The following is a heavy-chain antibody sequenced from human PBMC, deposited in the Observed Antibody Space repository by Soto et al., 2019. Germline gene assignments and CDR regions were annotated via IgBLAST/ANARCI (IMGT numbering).Heavy chain of an antibody. CDR1: GFTFTSSA. V-gene: IGHV1-58*01. D-gene: IGHD3-9*01. CDR3: ASGVLRYFDWFDYFGY. Sequence: ASVKVSCKASGFTFTSSAVQWVRQARGQRLEWIGWIVVGSGNTNYAQKFQERVTITRDMSTSTAYMELSSLRSEDTAVYYCASGVLRYFDWFDYFGYWGQGTLVTVSS. J-gene: IGHJ4*02. CDR2: IVVGSGNT.